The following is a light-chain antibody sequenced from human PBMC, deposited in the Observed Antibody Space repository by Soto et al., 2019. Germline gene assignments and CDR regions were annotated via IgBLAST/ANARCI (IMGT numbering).Light chain of an antibody. Sequence: EVVLTQSPVTLSLSPGERATLSCRASQSFRGLLAWYQQKPGQAPRLLIYDAYNRATGIPPRFSGSGSGTDFTLTISSLEPEDSAVYYCQQYDIWPPYTFGQGTKVDI. CDR3: QQYDIWPPYT. CDR1: QSFRGL. V-gene: IGKV3-11*01. J-gene: IGKJ2*01. CDR2: DAY.